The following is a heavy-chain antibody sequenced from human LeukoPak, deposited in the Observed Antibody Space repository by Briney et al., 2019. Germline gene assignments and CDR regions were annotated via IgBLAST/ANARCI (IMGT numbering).Heavy chain of an antibody. CDR2: INWNGGST. CDR3: VRDFEWSFDT. CDR1: GFTFDDYT. J-gene: IGHJ4*02. V-gene: IGHV3-20*04. D-gene: IGHD3-3*01. Sequence: GGSLRLSCAASGFTFDDYTMSWVRQAPGKGLEWVSGINWNGGSTGYVDSVKGRFTISRDNSKNTLYLQMNSLRAEDTALYYCVRDFEWSFDTWAQGTLVTVSS.